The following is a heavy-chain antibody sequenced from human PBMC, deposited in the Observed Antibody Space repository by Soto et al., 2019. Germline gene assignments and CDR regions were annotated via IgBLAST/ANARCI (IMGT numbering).Heavy chain of an antibody. Sequence: QVQLVESGGGVVQPGRSLRLSCAASGFTFSSYGMHWVRQAPGKGLEWVAVIWYDGSNKYYADSVKGRFTISRDNSKNTLYVQTNSLRAEETAVYYCPRDRYSSGWYDLDYWGQGTLVTVSS. CDR1: GFTFSSYG. CDR2: IWYDGSNK. D-gene: IGHD6-19*01. J-gene: IGHJ4*02. CDR3: PRDRYSSGWYDLDY. V-gene: IGHV3-33*01.